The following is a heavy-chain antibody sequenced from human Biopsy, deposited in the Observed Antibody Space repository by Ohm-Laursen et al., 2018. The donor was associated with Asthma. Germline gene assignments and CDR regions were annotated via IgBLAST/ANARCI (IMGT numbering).Heavy chain of an antibody. J-gene: IGHJ4*02. D-gene: IGHD2-2*01. Sequence: SSVKVSCKSLGGTFNTYVIGWVRQAPGQGLEWMGGIHSVFGTTTYPQKFQDRATITADDSTSTVYMELSSLRSGDTAVYYCARKAGSCISRTCYSLDFWGQGTLVTVSS. CDR3: ARKAGSCISRTCYSLDF. CDR2: IHSVFGTT. CDR1: GGTFNTYV. V-gene: IGHV1-69*01.